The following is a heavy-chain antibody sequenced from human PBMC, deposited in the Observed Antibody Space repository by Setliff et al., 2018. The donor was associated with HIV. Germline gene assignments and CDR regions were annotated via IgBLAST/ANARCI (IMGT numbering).Heavy chain of an antibody. J-gene: IGHJ4*02. V-gene: IGHV4-4*08. CDR2: IYTSGRT. D-gene: IGHD1-26*01. Sequence: PSETLSLTCTVSGVSIDKNYWSWVRRPPGKGLEWIGHIYTSGRTNYNPSLKSRVTISLDTSKNQFSLKLSSVTAADTAMYYCARGRGSYWGQGTLVTVSS. CDR1: GVSIDKNY. CDR3: ARGRGSY.